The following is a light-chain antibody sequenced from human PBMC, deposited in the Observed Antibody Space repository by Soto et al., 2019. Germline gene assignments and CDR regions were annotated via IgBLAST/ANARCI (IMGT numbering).Light chain of an antibody. CDR2: ENN. CDR1: SSIIGNNY. CDR3: GTWDSSLSLYV. J-gene: IGLJ1*01. Sequence: QSALTQPPSVSAAPGQKVTISCSGSSSIIGNNYVSWYQQLPGTAPKLLIYENNKRPSGIPDRFSGSKSGTSATLGITGLQTGDEADYYCGTWDSSLSLYVFGTGTKVTVL. V-gene: IGLV1-51*02.